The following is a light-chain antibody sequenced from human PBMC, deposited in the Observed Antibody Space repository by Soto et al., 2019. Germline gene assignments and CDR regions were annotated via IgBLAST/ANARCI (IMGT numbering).Light chain of an antibody. J-gene: IGKJ1*01. Sequence: DIQLTQNPSTLSASIGDRVTITCGASQSLSGWLAWYQQTPGKAPKLLISDAFRLESGVPSRFRGSGYGTELSLTITSLKPGDSETFYCQQYASYTWTFGRGTKVDIK. V-gene: IGKV1-5*01. CDR2: DAF. CDR3: QQYASYTWT. CDR1: QSLSGW.